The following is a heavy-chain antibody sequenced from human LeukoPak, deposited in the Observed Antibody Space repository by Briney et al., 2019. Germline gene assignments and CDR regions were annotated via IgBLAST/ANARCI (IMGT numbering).Heavy chain of an antibody. CDR1: GFTFSTYA. J-gene: IGHJ5*02. V-gene: IGHV3-23*01. CDR3: AKDRDLLFAHCWFDL. CDR2: ISISGGST. Sequence: PGGSLRLSCAASGFTFSTYAMSWVRQAPGKGLEWVSGISISGGSTYYADSVKGRFTISRDNSKNTLYLQMIRLRAEDTAVYYCAKDRDLLFAHCWFDLWGQGTLVTVSS. D-gene: IGHD3/OR15-3a*01.